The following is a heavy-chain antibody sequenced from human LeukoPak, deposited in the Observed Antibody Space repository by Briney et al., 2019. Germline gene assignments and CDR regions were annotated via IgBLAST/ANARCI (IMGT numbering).Heavy chain of an antibody. J-gene: IGHJ4*02. Sequence: PGGSLRLSCAASGFTFSKYAMTWVRQAPGKGLEWVSAISSSTLKIYYADSVKGRFTISRDNSKNTLYLQMNSLKTEDTAVYYCTTVIPPRITTIVLWGQGTLVTVSS. D-gene: IGHD3-22*01. CDR2: ISSSTLKI. V-gene: IGHV3-23*01. CDR3: TTVIPPRITTIVL. CDR1: GFTFSKYA.